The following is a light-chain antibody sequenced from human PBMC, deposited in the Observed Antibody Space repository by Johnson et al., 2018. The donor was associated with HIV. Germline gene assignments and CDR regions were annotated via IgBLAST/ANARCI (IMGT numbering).Light chain of an antibody. J-gene: IGLJ1*01. CDR3: GTWDSSLSAYV. V-gene: IGLV1-51*01. CDR1: SSNIGNHY. CDR2: DNN. Sequence: QSVLTQPPSVSAAPGQKVTISCSGTSSNIGNHYVSWYQLLPGTAPKLLIYDNNKRPSGIPDRFSGSKSGTSATLGITRLQTGDEADYYCGTWDSSLSAYVFGTETKVTVL.